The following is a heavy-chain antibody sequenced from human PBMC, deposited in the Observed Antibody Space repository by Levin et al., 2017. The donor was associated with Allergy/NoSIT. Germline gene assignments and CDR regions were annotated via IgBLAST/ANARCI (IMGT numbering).Heavy chain of an antibody. CDR1: GYTFTSYY. Sequence: ASVKVSCKASGYTFTSYYMHWVRQAPGQGLEWMGIINPSGGSTSYAQKFQGRVTMTRDTSTSTVYMELSSLRSEDTAVYYCARASPGVTTDDAFDIWGQGTMVTVSS. CDR3: ARASPGVTTDDAFDI. J-gene: IGHJ3*02. V-gene: IGHV1-46*01. D-gene: IGHD4-17*01. CDR2: INPSGGST.